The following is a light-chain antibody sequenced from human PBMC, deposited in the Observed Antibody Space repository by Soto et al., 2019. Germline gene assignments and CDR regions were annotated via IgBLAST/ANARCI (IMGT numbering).Light chain of an antibody. J-gene: IGKJ1*01. CDR2: GAS. V-gene: IGKV3-20*01. CDR3: QKYDSAPGT. CDR1: QSVSTSD. Sequence: EIVLTQSPGTLSLSPGERATLSCRASQSVSTSDFAWYQQKPGQAPRLLIYGASSRATGIPDRFSGSGSGTEFTLTISSLQPEDIATYYCQKYDSAPGTFGQGTKVDIK.